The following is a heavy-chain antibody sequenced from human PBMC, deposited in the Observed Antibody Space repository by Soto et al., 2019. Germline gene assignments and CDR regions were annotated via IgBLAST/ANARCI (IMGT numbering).Heavy chain of an antibody. CDR3: AREAGCSDYNWLDP. Sequence: GGSLRLSCTASGFTFSTSGMHWVRQAPGRGLEWVSLIWYDGSTTSYADSVKGRFTVSRDNSKNTLYLEMSSLRAEDTAVYYCAREAGCSDYNWLDPWGQGTLVTV. J-gene: IGHJ5*02. CDR1: GFTFSTSG. V-gene: IGHV3-33*01. CDR2: IWYDGSTT. D-gene: IGHD4-17*01.